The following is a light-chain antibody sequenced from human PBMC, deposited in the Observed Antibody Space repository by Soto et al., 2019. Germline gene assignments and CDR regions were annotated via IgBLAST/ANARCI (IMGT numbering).Light chain of an antibody. CDR1: QSLLGFDGDTH. Sequence: DIVMTQTPVSSLVTLGQPASFSCKSSQSLLGFDGDTHLTWLHQRPGQPPRLLIYKISNRFSGVPDRFSGSGAGTDFTLKISRVEAEDVGVYYCMQSTHCPWTFGQGTQVEIK. CDR3: MQSTHCPWT. CDR2: KIS. V-gene: IGKV2-24*01. J-gene: IGKJ1*01.